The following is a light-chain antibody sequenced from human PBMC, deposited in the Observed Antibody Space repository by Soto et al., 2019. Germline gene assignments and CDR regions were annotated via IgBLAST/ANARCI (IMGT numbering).Light chain of an antibody. CDR1: QSVSSN. Sequence: EIVMTQSPATLSVSPGERVTLSCRASQSVSSNLAWYQQKPGQAPRLLIYGASTRATGIPARFSGSGSGTEFTLTISSLQSEDFAVYYCQQYGRSPWTFGQGTKVDIK. CDR3: QQYGRSPWT. CDR2: GAS. J-gene: IGKJ1*01. V-gene: IGKV3-15*01.